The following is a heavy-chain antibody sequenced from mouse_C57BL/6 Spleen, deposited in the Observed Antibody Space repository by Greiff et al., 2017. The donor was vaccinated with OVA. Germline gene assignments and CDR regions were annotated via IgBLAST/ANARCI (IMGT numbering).Heavy chain of an antibody. D-gene: IGHD4-1*01. V-gene: IGHV1-26*01. CDR2: INPNNGGT. Sequence: EVQLQQSGPELVKPGASVKISCKASGYTFTDYYMNWVKQSHGKSLEWIGDINPNNGGTSYNQKFKGKATLTVDKSSSTAYMELRSRTSEDSAVYYCARSNWVWYFDVWGTGTTVTVSS. J-gene: IGHJ1*03. CDR1: GYTFTDYY. CDR3: ARSNWVWYFDV.